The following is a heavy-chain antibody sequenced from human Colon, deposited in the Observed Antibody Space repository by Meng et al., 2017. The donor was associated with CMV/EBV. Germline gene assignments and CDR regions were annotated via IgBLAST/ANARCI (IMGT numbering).Heavy chain of an antibody. CDR2: IYYTGRT. J-gene: IGHJ4*02. D-gene: IGHD2-2*01. V-gene: IGHV3-66*01. CDR1: GFSVSRNY. Sequence: GESLKISCVASGFSVSRNYISWVRQGPGKGLEWVSVIYYTGRTYYADSVKGRFTVSRDESKNTVFLQMNNLRTEDTAVYYCARDSCSSTRCFDSWGQGTLVTVS. CDR3: ARDSCSSTRCFDS.